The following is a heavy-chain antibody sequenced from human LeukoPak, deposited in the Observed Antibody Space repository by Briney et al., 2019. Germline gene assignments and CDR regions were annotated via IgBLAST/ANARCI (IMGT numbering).Heavy chain of an antibody. J-gene: IGHJ5*02. V-gene: IGHV4-61*02. D-gene: IGHD3-22*01. Sequence: PSETLSLTCTVSGGSISSGTYYWNWIRQPAGKGLEWIGRIYTSGSTNYNPSLTSRVTISVDTSKNQFSLKLSSVTAADTAVYYCARDKYIYDNSGPILDLWGQGTLVTVSS. CDR3: ARDKYIYDNSGPILDL. CDR2: IYTSGST. CDR1: GGSISSGTYY.